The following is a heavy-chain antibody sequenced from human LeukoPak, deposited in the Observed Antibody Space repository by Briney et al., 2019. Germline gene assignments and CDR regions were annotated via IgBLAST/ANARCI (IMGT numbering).Heavy chain of an antibody. CDR2: IYHSRST. D-gene: IGHD3-22*01. CDR3: ARTYYYDSSGYHHAFDI. CDR1: GGSISSGGYS. J-gene: IGHJ3*02. V-gene: IGHV4-30-2*01. Sequence: PSETLSLTCTVSGGSISSGGYSWSWIRQPPGKGLEWIGYIYHSRSTYYNPSLKSRVTISVDRSKNQFSLKLSSVTAADTAVYYCARTYYYDSSGYHHAFDIWGQGTMVTVSS.